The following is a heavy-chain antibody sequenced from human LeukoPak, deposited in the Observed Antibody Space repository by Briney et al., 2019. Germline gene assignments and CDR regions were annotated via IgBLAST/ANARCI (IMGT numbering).Heavy chain of an antibody. CDR2: ISYDGSNK. CDR3: ARDWDGYNQYYFDY. Sequence: GGSLTLSCSASGFTFSSNGMHWVRQAPGKGLEWVAVISYDGSNKYYADSVKGRFTISRDNSKNMLYLQMNSLRAEDTAVYYCARDWDGYNQYYFDYWGQGTLVTVSS. V-gene: IGHV3-30-3*01. D-gene: IGHD5-24*01. J-gene: IGHJ4*02. CDR1: GFTFSSNG.